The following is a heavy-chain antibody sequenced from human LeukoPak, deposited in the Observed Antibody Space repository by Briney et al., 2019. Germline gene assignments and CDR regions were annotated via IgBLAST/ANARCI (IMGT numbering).Heavy chain of an antibody. J-gene: IGHJ6*02. CDR1: GGSISTSSYY. D-gene: IGHD2-15*01. V-gene: IGHV4-39*07. CDR3: ARDRMIAATQVYGMDV. Sequence: PSETLSLTCTVSGGSISTSSYYWGWIRQPPGKGLEWIGSIHYSGSTYYNPSLKSRVTISVDTSKNQFSLRLSSVTAADTAVYYCARDRMIAATQVYGMDVWGQGTTVTVSS. CDR2: IHYSGST.